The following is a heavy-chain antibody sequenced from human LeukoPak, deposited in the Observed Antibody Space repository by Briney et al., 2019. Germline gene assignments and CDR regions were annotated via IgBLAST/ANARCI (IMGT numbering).Heavy chain of an antibody. CDR2: IYPSDSDA. D-gene: IGHD3-9*01. CDR3: ARRNYDILTGYYNDYFDY. CDR1: GYRFTSYW. V-gene: IGHV5-51*01. Sequence: GESLKISCKASGYRFTSYWIGWVRQMPGKGLEWVGIIYPSDSDARYSPSFQGQVTISADKSINTAYLQWSSLKASDTAMYYCARRNYDILTGYYNDYFDYWGQGTLDTVSS. J-gene: IGHJ4*02.